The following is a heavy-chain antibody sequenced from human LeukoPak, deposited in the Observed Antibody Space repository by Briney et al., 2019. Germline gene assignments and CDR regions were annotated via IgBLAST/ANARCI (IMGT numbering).Heavy chain of an antibody. CDR3: AMFSGSYYVGYFDY. D-gene: IGHD1-26*01. CDR2: IYPGDSDT. J-gene: IGHJ4*02. Sequence: GESLKISCKGSGYSCTSYWIGGVRQMPGEGLEGMGIIYPGDSDTRYSTSLQGQVTISADKSISTAYLQWSSLKASDTAMYYCAMFSGSYYVGYFDYWAQGPMVPVPS. CDR1: GYSCTSYW. V-gene: IGHV5-51*01.